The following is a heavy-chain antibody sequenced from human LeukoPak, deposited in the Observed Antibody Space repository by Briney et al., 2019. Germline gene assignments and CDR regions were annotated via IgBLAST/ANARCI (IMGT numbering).Heavy chain of an antibody. D-gene: IGHD1-7*01. J-gene: IGHJ5*02. CDR3: ARGRVRITGTTLDP. V-gene: IGHV4-34*01. CDR2: INHSGST. Sequence: SETLSLTCAVYGGSFSGYYWSWIRQPPGEGLEWIGEINHSGSTNYNPSLKSRVTISVDTSKNQFSLKLSSVTAADTAVYYCARGRVRITGTTLDPWGQGTLVTVSS. CDR1: GGSFSGYY.